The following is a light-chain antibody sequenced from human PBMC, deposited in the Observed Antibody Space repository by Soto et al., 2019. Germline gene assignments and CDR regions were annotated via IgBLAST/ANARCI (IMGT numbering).Light chain of an antibody. J-gene: IGKJ1*01. CDR3: QQYKSSRS. V-gene: IGKV1-5*01. Sequence: DIQMTQSPSTLSASVGDRVSITCRASQTISSWLAWYQQKPGQAPNLLIYDASSLESGVPSRFIGSGSGTEFTLTISSLQPDDFATYYCQQYKSSRSFGQGTTVEIK. CDR2: DAS. CDR1: QTISSW.